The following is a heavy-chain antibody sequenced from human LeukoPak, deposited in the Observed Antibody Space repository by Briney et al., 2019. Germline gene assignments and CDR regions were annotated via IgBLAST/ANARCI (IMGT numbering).Heavy chain of an antibody. CDR3: ARIWIAVAGPGVDY. J-gene: IGHJ4*02. CDR2: IFSNDEK. Sequence: SGPVLGKPTETLTLTCTVSGFSLINARMGVSWIRRPPVKALEWLAHIFSNDEKSYSTSLKSRLTISKDTSKSQVVLTMTNMDPVDTATYYCARIWIAVAGPGVDYWGQGTLVTVSS. V-gene: IGHV2-26*01. CDR1: GFSLINARMG. D-gene: IGHD6-19*01.